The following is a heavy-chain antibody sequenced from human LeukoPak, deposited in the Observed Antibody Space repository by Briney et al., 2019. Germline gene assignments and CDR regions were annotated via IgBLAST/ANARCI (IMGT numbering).Heavy chain of an antibody. J-gene: IGHJ4*02. V-gene: IGHV3-64*01. CDR2: IISTGENS. CDR1: GFTFSSFP. CDR3: ARVMSGSGSKYFDY. D-gene: IGHD3-10*01. Sequence: PGGSLRLSCAASGFTFSSFPMQWVRQVPGKGLECVSAIISTGENSYYANSVKDRFTISRDNSKNKLHLQMGSLRAEDMAVYYCARVMSGSGSKYFDYWGQGTLVTVSS.